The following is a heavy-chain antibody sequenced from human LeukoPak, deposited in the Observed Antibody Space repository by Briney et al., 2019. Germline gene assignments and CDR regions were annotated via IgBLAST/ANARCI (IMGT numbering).Heavy chain of an antibody. CDR1: GGTFSSYA. D-gene: IGHD1/OR15-1a*01. CDR3: ARYANPRFNWNSDWFDP. Sequence: GASVKVSCKASGGTFSSYAISWVRQAPGQGLEWMGGTIPIFGTANYAQKFQGRVTITTDESTSTAYMELSSLRSEDTAVYYCARYANPRFNWNSDWFDPWGQGTLVTVSS. CDR2: TIPIFGTA. J-gene: IGHJ5*02. V-gene: IGHV1-69*05.